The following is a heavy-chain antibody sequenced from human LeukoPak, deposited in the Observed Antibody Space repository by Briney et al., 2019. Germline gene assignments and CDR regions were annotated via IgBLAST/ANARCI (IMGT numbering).Heavy chain of an antibody. V-gene: IGHV3-21*01. Sequence: GGSLRLSCAASGFTLSSYSMNWVRQAPGKGLEWVSSISSSSSYIYYADSVKGRFTISRDNAKNSLYLQMNSLRAEDTAVYYCARDGRYYYDSSGSRGLVYYYMDVWGKGTTVTVSS. CDR1: GFTLSSYS. J-gene: IGHJ6*03. CDR3: ARDGRYYYDSSGSRGLVYYYMDV. D-gene: IGHD3-22*01. CDR2: ISSSSSYI.